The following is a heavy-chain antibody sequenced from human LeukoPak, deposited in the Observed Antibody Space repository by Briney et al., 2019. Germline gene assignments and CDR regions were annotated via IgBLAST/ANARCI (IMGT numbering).Heavy chain of an antibody. D-gene: IGHD6-13*01. CDR2: ISYDGSNK. Sequence: PGGSLRLSCAASGFTFSSYGMHWVRQAPGKGLEWVAVISYDGSNKYYADSVKGRFTISRDNSKNTLYLQMNSLRAEDTAVYYCAAAPYDWGQGTLVTVSS. J-gene: IGHJ4*02. V-gene: IGHV3-30*03. CDR3: AAAPYD. CDR1: GFTFSSYG.